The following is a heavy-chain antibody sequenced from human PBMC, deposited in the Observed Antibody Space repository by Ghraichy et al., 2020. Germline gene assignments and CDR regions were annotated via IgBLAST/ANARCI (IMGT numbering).Heavy chain of an antibody. CDR2: IGCAGGAT. CDR1: GFTFSSYA. V-gene: IGHV3-23*01. J-gene: IGHJ4*02. CDR3: AKEHNYFDSSGL. D-gene: IGHD3-22*01. Sequence: GGSLRLSCATSGFTFSSYAMSWFRQAPGKGPEWVSAIGCAGGATFHADTVKGRFTISRDNSKNTLYLQMSSLRAEDTALYYCAKEHNYFDSSGLWGQGTLVTVSS.